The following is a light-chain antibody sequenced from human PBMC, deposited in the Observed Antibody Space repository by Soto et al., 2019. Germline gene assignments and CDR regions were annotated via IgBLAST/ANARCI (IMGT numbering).Light chain of an antibody. CDR2: EVS. CDR1: SXDVGGYNY. Sequence: QSVLTQPASVSGSPGQSITISCTGTSXDVGGYNYVSWYQQYPGKAPKLMIYEVSNRPSGVSIRFSGSKSGNTASLTISGLQAEDEADYYCSSYTSSILVFGGGTKVTVL. J-gene: IGLJ3*02. CDR3: SSYTSSILV. V-gene: IGLV2-14*01.